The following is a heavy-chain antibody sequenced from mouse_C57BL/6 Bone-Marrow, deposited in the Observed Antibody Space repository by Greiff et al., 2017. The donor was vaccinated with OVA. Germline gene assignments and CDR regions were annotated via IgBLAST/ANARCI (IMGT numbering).Heavy chain of an antibody. CDR3: AKPDYYGSSYGVDY. J-gene: IGHJ4*01. CDR2: IWRGGST. Sequence: VQLQQSGPGLVQPSQSLSITCTVSGFSLTSYGVHWVRQSPGKGLEWLGVIWRGGSTDYNAAFMSRLSITKDNSKSQVFFKMNSLQADDTAIYYCAKPDYYGSSYGVDYWVKEPQSPSPQ. D-gene: IGHD1-1*01. CDR1: GFSLTSYG. V-gene: IGHV2-5*01.